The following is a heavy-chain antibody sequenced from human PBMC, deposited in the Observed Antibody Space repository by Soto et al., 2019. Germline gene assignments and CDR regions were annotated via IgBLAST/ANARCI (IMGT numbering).Heavy chain of an antibody. CDR2: INHSGST. Sequence: QVQLQQWGAGLLKPSETLSLTCAVYGGSFSGYYWSWIRQPPGEGLEWIGEINHSGSTNYNPSLKSRVTISVDTAKSQVSRKQSAVTAADTAVYYCARRGYYMDVWGKGTTVTVSS. J-gene: IGHJ6*03. CDR3: ARRGYYMDV. D-gene: IGHD3-10*01. V-gene: IGHV4-34*01. CDR1: GGSFSGYY.